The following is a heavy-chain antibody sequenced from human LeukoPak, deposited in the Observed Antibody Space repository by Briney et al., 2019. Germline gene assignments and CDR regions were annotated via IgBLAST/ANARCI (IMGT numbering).Heavy chain of an antibody. CDR1: GYSISSGYY. V-gene: IGHV4-38-2*02. J-gene: IGHJ3*02. Sequence: SETLSLTCTVSGYSISSGYYWGWIRQPPGKGLEWIGSIYHSGSTYYNPSLKSRVTISVDTSKNQFSLKLSSVTAADTAVYYCATKICGGDCWGAFDIWGQGTMVTVSS. D-gene: IGHD2-21*02. CDR2: IYHSGST. CDR3: ATKICGGDCWGAFDI.